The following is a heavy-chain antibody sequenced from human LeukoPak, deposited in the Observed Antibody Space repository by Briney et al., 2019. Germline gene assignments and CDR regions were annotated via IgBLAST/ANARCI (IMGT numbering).Heavy chain of an antibody. CDR2: INQGGSVK. J-gene: IGHJ4*02. V-gene: IGHV3-7*01. D-gene: IGHD5-12*01. CDR3: ARFGYSGWNLEY. Sequence: GGSLRLSCAASGFTFSSYAMSWVRQAPGKGLEWVANINQGGSVKYYVDSVKGRFTISRDDAESSLYVQMNSLRDEDTAVYYCARFGYSGWNLEYWGQGTLVTVSS. CDR1: GFTFSSYA.